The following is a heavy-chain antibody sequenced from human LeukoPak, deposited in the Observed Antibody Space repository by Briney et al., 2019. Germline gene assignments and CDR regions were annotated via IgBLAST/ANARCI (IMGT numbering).Heavy chain of an antibody. CDR3: ASTGGGAWYLAFDY. J-gene: IGHJ4*02. CDR1: GYSFTTYW. CDR2: IYPGDSDT. V-gene: IGHV5-51*01. D-gene: IGHD6-19*01. Sequence: GESLKISCKGSGYSFTTYWIGWVRQMPGKGLGWMGIIYPGDSDTKYSPSLQGQVTISAAKSISTAYMQWSSLKASDTAMYYCASTGGGAWYLAFDYWGQGTLVTVSS.